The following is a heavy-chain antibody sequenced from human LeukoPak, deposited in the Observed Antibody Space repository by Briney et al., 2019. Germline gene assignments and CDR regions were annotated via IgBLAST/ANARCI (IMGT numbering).Heavy chain of an antibody. Sequence: SETLSLTCTVSGGSISSYYWSWIRQPAGKGLEWIGRIYISGSTNYNPSLKSRVTISVDTSKNQFSLKLSSVTAADTAVYYCAKHYMGSSYNRAVDYWGQGTLVTVSS. V-gene: IGHV4-4*07. D-gene: IGHD3-10*01. CDR2: IYISGST. CDR3: AKHYMGSSYNRAVDY. J-gene: IGHJ4*02. CDR1: GGSISSYY.